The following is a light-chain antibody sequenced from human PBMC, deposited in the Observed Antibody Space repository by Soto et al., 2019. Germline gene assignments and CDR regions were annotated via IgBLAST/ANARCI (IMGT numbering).Light chain of an antibody. Sequence: EIVLTLSPGTLSLSPGERATLYCRASQSVSSSYLAWYQQKPGQAPRLLIYGASSRATGIPDRFSGSGSGTDFTLTISRLEPEDFAMYYCQQYGSSPETFGQGTKVDI. CDR3: QQYGSSPET. V-gene: IGKV3-20*01. CDR2: GAS. CDR1: QSVSSSY. J-gene: IGKJ1*01.